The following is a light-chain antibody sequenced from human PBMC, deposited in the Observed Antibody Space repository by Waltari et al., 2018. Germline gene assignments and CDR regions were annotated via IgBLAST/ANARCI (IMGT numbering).Light chain of an antibody. J-gene: IGLJ2*01. Sequence: SSELTQAPAVSVALGQTVRITCRGDNLRSYYASWYQQKPGQAPRLVMYDKNNRPSGVPDRFSGSSSENTASLTISGAQAEDEAAYCCHARDDSGDGGAFGGGTKLTVL. V-gene: IGLV3-19*01. CDR2: DKN. CDR1: NLRSYY. CDR3: HARDDSGDGGA.